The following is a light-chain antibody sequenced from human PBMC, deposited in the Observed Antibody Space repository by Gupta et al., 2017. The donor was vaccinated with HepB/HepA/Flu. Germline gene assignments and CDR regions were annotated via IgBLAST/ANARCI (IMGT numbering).Light chain of an antibody. CDR2: AAS. CDR1: QSISSY. J-gene: IGKJ3*01. CDR3: QQSYSTPPGVT. V-gene: IGKV1-39*01. Sequence: DIQMTQSPSSLSASVGDRVTITCRASQSISSYLNWYQQKPGKAPKLLIYAASSLQSGVPSRFSGSGSGTDFTLTISSLQPEDFATYYCQQSYSTPPGVTFGPGTKVEIK.